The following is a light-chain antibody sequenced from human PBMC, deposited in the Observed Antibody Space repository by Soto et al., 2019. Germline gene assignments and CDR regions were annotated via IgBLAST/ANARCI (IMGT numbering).Light chain of an antibody. CDR3: GTWDSSLSAV. V-gene: IGLV1-51*01. J-gene: IGLJ2*01. CDR2: DNN. Sequence: QSVLTQPPSVSAAPGQKVTISCSGSSSNIGSNYVSWYQHLPGTVPKLLIYDNNKRPSGIPDRFSGSQSGTSATLGITGLQTGDEADYYCGTWDSSLSAVFGGGTKLTVL. CDR1: SSNIGSNY.